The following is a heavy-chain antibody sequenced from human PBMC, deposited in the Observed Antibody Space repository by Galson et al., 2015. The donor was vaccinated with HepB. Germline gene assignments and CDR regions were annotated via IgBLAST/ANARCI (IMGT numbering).Heavy chain of an antibody. J-gene: IGHJ4*02. V-gene: IGHV4-34*01. Sequence: SETLSLTCAVYGGSFSGYYWSWIRQPPGKGLEWIGEINHSGSTNYNPSLKSRVTISVDTSKNQFSLKLSSVTAADTAVYYCARGDYDYVWGSYRAAYWGQGTLVTVSS. CDR2: INHSGST. D-gene: IGHD3-16*02. CDR1: GGSFSGYY. CDR3: ARGDYDYVWGSYRAAY.